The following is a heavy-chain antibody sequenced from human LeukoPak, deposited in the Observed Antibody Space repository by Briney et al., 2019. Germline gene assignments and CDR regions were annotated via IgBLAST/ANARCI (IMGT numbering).Heavy chain of an antibody. CDR1: GGSISSYY. D-gene: IGHD2-15*01. CDR2: IYYSGST. Sequence: SETLSLTCTVSGGSISSYYWSWIRQPPGKGLEWIGYIYYSGSTNYNPSLKSRVTISVDTSKNQFSLKLSSVTAADTAVYYCARVGLGYCSGGSCYIPVDWYFDLWGRGTLVTVSS. CDR3: ARVGLGYCSGGSCYIPVDWYFDL. J-gene: IGHJ2*01. V-gene: IGHV4-59*12.